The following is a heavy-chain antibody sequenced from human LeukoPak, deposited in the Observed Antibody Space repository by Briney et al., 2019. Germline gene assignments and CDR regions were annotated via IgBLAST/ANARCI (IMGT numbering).Heavy chain of an antibody. CDR3: ARGPPPDFDY. J-gene: IGHJ4*02. V-gene: IGHV4-4*07. Sequence: SETLSLTCTVSGDSISSYYWSWIRQPAGKGLEWIRRIHPSGSTNYNPSLKSRVTLSVDTSKNQFSLKLSSVTAADTAVYYCARGPPPDFDYWGQGTLVTVSS. CDR2: IHPSGST. CDR1: GDSISSYY.